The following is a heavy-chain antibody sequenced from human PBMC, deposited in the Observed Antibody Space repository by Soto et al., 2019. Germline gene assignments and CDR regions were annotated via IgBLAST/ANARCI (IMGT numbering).Heavy chain of an antibody. J-gene: IGHJ5*02. D-gene: IGHD3-22*01. Sequence: PSETLSLTCAVSGYSISSGYYWGWLRQPPGKGLEWIGSFYHGGSTYYNPSLNSRVTLSIDMTNNHVSLILNSVTAADTAVYYCARVGPWVPYYHDSSPYTFENWFDPWGQGTLVTVSS. CDR2: FYHGGST. CDR3: ARVGPWVPYYHDSSPYTFENWFDP. CDR1: GYSISSGYY. V-gene: IGHV4-38-2*01.